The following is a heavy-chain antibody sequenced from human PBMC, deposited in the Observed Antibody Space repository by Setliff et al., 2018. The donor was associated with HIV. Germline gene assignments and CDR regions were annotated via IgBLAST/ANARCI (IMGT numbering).Heavy chain of an antibody. V-gene: IGHV4-39*01. J-gene: IGHJ3*02. CDR3: ARGVWSGYYPDAFDI. Sequence: SETLSLTCDVSGDLIRNSYYYWAWIRQSPGRGLEWIGSVYYSGSTYYNPSLKSRVTISVDTSKNQFSLKLSSVTAADTAVYYCARGVWSGYYPDAFDIWGQGTMVTVSS. CDR2: VYYSGST. D-gene: IGHD3-3*01. CDR1: GDLIRNSYYY.